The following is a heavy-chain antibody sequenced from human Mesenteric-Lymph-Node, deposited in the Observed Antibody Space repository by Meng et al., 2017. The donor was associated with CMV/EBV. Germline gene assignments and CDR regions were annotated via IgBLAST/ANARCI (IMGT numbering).Heavy chain of an antibody. Sequence: VGVGWIRQTPGKALEWLALIYLNEDKRYSPSLKSRLTITKDTSKNQVVLTMTNMDPVDTATYYCAHSDLHYDSSGYYARWVYYFDYWGQGTLVTVSS. J-gene: IGHJ4*02. V-gene: IGHV2-5*01. CDR1: VG. D-gene: IGHD3-22*01. CDR2: IYLNEDK. CDR3: AHSDLHYDSSGYYARWVYYFDY.